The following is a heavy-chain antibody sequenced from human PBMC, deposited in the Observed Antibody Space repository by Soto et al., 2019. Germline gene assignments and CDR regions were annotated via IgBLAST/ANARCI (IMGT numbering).Heavy chain of an antibody. CDR3: ARAAANYYYYYMDV. V-gene: IGHV1-8*01. CDR2: MNPNSGNT. CDR1: GYTFTSYD. J-gene: IGHJ6*03. Sequence: GASVKVSCKASGYTFTSYDINWVRQATGQGLEWMGWMNPNSGNTGYAQKFQGRVTMTRNTSISTAYMELSSLRSEDTAVYYCARAAANYYYYYMDVWGKGTTVTVSS.